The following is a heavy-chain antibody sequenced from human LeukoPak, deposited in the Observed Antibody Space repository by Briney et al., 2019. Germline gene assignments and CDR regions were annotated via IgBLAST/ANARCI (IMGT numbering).Heavy chain of an antibody. Sequence: GGSLRLSCAASGFTLSSFWMSWVRPAPGEGRGWVAHIKQDGSEKYYMDSVKGRFTISRDNAENSLYLQMNSLRAEDTAGYYCAGGEYQLPGDYWGQGTLVTVSS. V-gene: IGHV3-7*03. D-gene: IGHD2-2*01. CDR3: AGGEYQLPGDY. J-gene: IGHJ4*02. CDR2: IKQDGSEK. CDR1: GFTLSSFW.